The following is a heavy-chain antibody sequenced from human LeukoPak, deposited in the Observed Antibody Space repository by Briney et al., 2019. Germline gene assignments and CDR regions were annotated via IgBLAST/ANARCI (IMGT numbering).Heavy chain of an antibody. CDR2: ISYDGSNK. Sequence: GGSLRLSCAASGFTFSSYAMHWVRQAPGKGLEWVAVISYDGSNKYYADSVKGRFTISRDNSKNTLYLQMNSLRAEDTAVYYCARDEGNPFTYYYDSSGYLGPYWGQGTLVTVSS. V-gene: IGHV3-30-3*01. CDR3: ARDEGNPFTYYYDSSGYLGPY. J-gene: IGHJ4*02. D-gene: IGHD3-22*01. CDR1: GFTFSSYA.